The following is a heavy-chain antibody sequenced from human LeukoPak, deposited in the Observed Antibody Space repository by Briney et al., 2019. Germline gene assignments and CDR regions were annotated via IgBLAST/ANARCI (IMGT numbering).Heavy chain of an antibody. CDR2: IYTSGST. Sequence: PSETLSLTCTVSGGSISSYYWSWIRQPAGKGLEWIGRIYTSGSTNYNPSLKSRVTMSVDTSKNQFSLKLSSVTAADTAVYYCARGVYYDFWSGQPMYNWFDPWGQGTLVTVSS. V-gene: IGHV4-4*07. D-gene: IGHD3-3*01. CDR1: GGSISSYY. CDR3: ARGVYYDFWSGQPMYNWFDP. J-gene: IGHJ5*02.